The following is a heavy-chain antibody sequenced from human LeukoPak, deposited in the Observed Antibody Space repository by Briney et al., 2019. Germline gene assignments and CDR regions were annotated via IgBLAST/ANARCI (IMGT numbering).Heavy chain of an antibody. V-gene: IGHV3-33*01. CDR2: IWYDGSNT. J-gene: IGHJ4*02. D-gene: IGHD5-24*01. CDR1: GFTLTIYG. CDR3: ARARDGYRTDYFDY. Sequence: PGGSLRLSRAPSGFTLTIYGMHCVPQTPDKGLEWGAVIWYDGSNTYYADSVKGRFTISRDNSKNTLYLQMNSLRAEDTAVYYCARARDGYRTDYFDYWGQGTLVTVSS.